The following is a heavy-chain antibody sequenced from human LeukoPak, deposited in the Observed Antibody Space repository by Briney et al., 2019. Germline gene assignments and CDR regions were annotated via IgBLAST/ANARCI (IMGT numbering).Heavy chain of an antibody. V-gene: IGHV1-69*13. CDR2: IIPIFGTA. CDR1: GGTFSSYA. D-gene: IGHD2-15*01. Sequence: ASVKVSCKASGGTFSSYAISWMRQAPGQGLEWMGGIIPIFGTANYAQKFQGRVTITADESTSTAYMELSSLRSEDTAVYYCARARDIVVVVAATSDGMDVWGQGTTVTVSS. J-gene: IGHJ6*02. CDR3: ARARDIVVVVAATSDGMDV.